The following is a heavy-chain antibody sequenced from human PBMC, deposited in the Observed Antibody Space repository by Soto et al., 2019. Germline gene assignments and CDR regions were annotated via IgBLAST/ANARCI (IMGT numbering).Heavy chain of an antibody. D-gene: IGHD3-10*01. Sequence: PGGSLRLSCAASGFTFSDYYMSWIRQAPGKGLEWVSYISSSSYTNYADSVKGRFTISRDNAKNSLYLQMNSLRAEDTAVYYCAIAKGVTRGAFDIWGQGTMVTVSS. CDR2: ISSSSYT. CDR1: GFTFSDYY. V-gene: IGHV3-11*05. CDR3: AIAKGVTRGAFDI. J-gene: IGHJ3*02.